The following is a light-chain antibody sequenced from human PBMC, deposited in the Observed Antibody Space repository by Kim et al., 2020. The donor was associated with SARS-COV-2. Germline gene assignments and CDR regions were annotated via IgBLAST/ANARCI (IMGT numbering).Light chain of an antibody. CDR2: AAS. Sequence: DIQMTQSPSSLSASVGDRVTITCRASQSISSYLNWYQQTPGKAPKLLIYAASSLQSGVPSRFSGSGSGTDFTLTISSLQPEDFATYYCQQSYSTPRTCGQGTKVDIK. CDR3: QQSYSTPRT. J-gene: IGKJ1*01. CDR1: QSISSY. V-gene: IGKV1-39*01.